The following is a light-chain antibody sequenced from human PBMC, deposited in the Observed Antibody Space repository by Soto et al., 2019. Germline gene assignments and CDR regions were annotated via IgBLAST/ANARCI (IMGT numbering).Light chain of an antibody. CDR1: QSVSRS. CDR2: DAS. J-gene: IGKJ5*01. CDR3: QHRSSWPPT. V-gene: IGKV3-11*01. Sequence: EIVLPQSPATLSLSPGDRATLSCRASQSVSRSLTWYQQKPGQAPRLLIYDASTRATGIPPRFSGSGSGTDFTLTISSLEPEDFAVYYCQHRSSWPPTFGQGTRLEIK.